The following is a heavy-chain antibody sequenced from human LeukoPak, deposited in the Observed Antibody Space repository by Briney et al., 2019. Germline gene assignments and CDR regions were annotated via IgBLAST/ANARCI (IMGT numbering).Heavy chain of an antibody. CDR1: GGTFSNYA. CDR2: IIPMLGIA. V-gene: IGHV1-69*04. D-gene: IGHD4-11*01. Sequence: SVKVSCKASGGTFSNYAISWVRQAPGQGLEWMGRIIPMLGIANYAQKFQGRVTIAADKSTSTAYMELSSLRSEDTAVYYCARDQEAVTTDYFYYGMDVWGQGTTLTVSS. J-gene: IGHJ6*02. CDR3: ARDQEAVTTDYFYYGMDV.